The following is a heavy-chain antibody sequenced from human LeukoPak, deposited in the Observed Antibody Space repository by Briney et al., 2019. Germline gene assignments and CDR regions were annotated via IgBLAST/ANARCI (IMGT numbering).Heavy chain of an antibody. J-gene: IGHJ2*01. CDR3: ARGDSSPWYFDL. CDR1: GGSISSYY. V-gene: IGHV4-59*01. CDR2: IYYSGST. D-gene: IGHD6-13*01. Sequence: SETLSLTCTVSGGSISSYYWSWIRQPPGKGLEWIGYIYYSGSTSYNPSLKSRVTISVDTSKNQFSLKLSSVTAADTAVYYCARGDSSPWYFDLWGRGTLVTVSS.